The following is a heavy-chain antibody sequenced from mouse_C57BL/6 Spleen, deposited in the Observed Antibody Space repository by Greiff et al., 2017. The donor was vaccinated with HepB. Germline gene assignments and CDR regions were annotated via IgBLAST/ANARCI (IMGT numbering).Heavy chain of an antibody. J-gene: IGHJ4*01. CDR2: IDPSDSYT. D-gene: IGHD1-1*01. Sequence: QVHVKQPGAELVMPGASVKLSCKASGYTFTSYWMHWVKQRPGQGLEWIGEIDPSDSYTNYNQKFKGKSTLTVDKSSSTAYMQLSSLTSEDSAVYYCARSLFITTVVRAMDYWGQGTSVTVSS. CDR1: GYTFTSYW. CDR3: ARSLFITTVVRAMDY. V-gene: IGHV1-69*01.